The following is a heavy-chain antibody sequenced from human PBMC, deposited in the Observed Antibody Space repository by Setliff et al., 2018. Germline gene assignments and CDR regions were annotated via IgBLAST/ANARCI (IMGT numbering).Heavy chain of an antibody. CDR2: VYYSGTT. CDR1: GGTISTYY. Sequence: PSETLSLTCTVSGGTISTYYWSWIRQPPGKGLEFIGYVYYSGTTNYDPSLKSRVTMSVDTSKNQFSLKLSSVTAADTAVYYCARGGTYRYFDCWGQGTLVTVSS. CDR3: ARGGTYRYFDC. V-gene: IGHV4-59*01. J-gene: IGHJ4*02.